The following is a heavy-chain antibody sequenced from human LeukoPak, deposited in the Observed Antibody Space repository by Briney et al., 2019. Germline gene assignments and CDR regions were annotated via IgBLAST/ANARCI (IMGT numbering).Heavy chain of an antibody. CDR3: ARDDWNYVYGFDP. J-gene: IGHJ5*02. D-gene: IGHD1-7*01. V-gene: IGHV3-53*01. CDR2: IYSGGST. Sequence: GGSLRLSCAASGFTVSSNYMSWVRQAPGKGLEWVSVIYSGGSTYYADSVKGRFTISRDNSKNTLYLQTNSLRAEDTAVYYCARDDWNYVYGFDPWGQGTLVTVSS. CDR1: GFTVSSNY.